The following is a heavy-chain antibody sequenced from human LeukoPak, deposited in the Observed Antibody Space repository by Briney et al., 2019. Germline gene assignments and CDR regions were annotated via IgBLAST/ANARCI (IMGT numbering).Heavy chain of an antibody. Sequence: PSETLSLTCVVYGGSFSGYYWSWIRQPPGKGLEWIGEINHGGSTNYNPSLKSRVTISVDTSKNQFSLKLSSVTAADTAVYYCARGVGSIAARHSNYYYMDVWGKGTTVTVSS. D-gene: IGHD6-6*01. J-gene: IGHJ6*03. CDR3: ARGVGSIAARHSNYYYMDV. CDR1: GGSFSGYY. CDR2: INHGGST. V-gene: IGHV4-34*01.